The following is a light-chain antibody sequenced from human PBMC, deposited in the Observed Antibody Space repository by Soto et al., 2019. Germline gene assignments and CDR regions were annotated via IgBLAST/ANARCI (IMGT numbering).Light chain of an antibody. J-gene: IGKJ1*01. CDR1: QTISSW. CDR3: QHYNSYSEA. Sequence: DIQMTQSPSTLYISXLDRVTIAXRASQTISSWLAWYQQKPGKAPKLLIYKASTLKSGVPSRFSGSGSGTEFTLTISSLQPDDFATYYCQHYNSYSEAFGQGTKV. CDR2: KAS. V-gene: IGKV1-5*03.